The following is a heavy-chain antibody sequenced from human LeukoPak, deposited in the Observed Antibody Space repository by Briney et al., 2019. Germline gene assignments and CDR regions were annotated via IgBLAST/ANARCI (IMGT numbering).Heavy chain of an antibody. Sequence: GGSLRLSCAASGFTVSGNYMSWVRQAPGKGLEWLSVIHRGGNTYYADSVKGRFTISRDSSKNTVFLQIDSLRAEDTAVYYCARDPGYGLGVDYGDYWGQGTLVTVSS. CDR1: GFTVSGNY. V-gene: IGHV3-66*01. D-gene: IGHD3-10*01. CDR2: IHRGGNT. CDR3: ARDPGYGLGVDYGDY. J-gene: IGHJ4*02.